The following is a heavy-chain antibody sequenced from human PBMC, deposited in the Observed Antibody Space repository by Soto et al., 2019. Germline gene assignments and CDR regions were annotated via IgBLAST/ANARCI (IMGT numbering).Heavy chain of an antibody. CDR1: GGSFSGYY. Sequence: QVQLQQWGAGLLKPSETLSLTCAVYGGSFSGYYWSWIRQPPGKGLEWIGEINHSGSTNYNPSLKSRGTISVETSKYEISLKLSSVTPADTAVSYCGRGLSYCTNGVCFYFYYYYYMDGWGKGTTVTVSS. CDR2: INHSGST. J-gene: IGHJ6*03. D-gene: IGHD2-8*01. CDR3: GRGLSYCTNGVCFYFYYYYYMDG. V-gene: IGHV4-34*01.